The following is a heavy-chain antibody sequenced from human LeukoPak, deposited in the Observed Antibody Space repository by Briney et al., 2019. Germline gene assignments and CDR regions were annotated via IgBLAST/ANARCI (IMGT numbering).Heavy chain of an antibody. J-gene: IGHJ4*02. CDR1: VFTFSTYN. CDR2: ITSSSRYT. Sequence: GGSLRLSCAASVFTFSTYNMNWVRQAPGKGLAWVSSITSSSRYTFYADSVKGRFTISRDNTKNSVFLQMNGLRAEDTAIYYCARDGYCNSITCFDYWGQGTPVTVSS. D-gene: IGHD2-2*03. V-gene: IGHV3-21*01. CDR3: ARDGYCNSITCFDY.